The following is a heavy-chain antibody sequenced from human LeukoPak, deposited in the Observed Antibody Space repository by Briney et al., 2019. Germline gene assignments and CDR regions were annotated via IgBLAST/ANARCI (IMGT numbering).Heavy chain of an antibody. J-gene: IGHJ4*02. CDR3: ARDRTIHMVRELGDY. Sequence: GASVTVSCTASGYTFTSYYMHWVRQATGQGLEWMGIINPSGGSTSYAQKFQGRVTMTRDTSTSTVYMELSSLRSEDTAVYYCARDRTIHMVRELGDYWGQGTLVTVSS. V-gene: IGHV1-46*01. CDR1: GYTFTSYY. CDR2: INPSGGST. D-gene: IGHD3-10*01.